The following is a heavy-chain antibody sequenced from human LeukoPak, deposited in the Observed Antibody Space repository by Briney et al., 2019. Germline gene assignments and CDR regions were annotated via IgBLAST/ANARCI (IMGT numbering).Heavy chain of an antibody. Sequence: GGSLRFSCAASGFTFSSYSMNWIRQAPGKGLEWVSSISSSGSYINYADSVKGRFTISRDNAKNSLYLQMNSLRAEDTAVYYCARDTDYDSSGYYYGEYYFDYWGQGTLVTVSS. J-gene: IGHJ4*02. CDR2: ISSSGSYI. V-gene: IGHV3-21*01. D-gene: IGHD3-22*01. CDR1: GFTFSSYS. CDR3: ARDTDYDSSGYYYGEYYFDY.